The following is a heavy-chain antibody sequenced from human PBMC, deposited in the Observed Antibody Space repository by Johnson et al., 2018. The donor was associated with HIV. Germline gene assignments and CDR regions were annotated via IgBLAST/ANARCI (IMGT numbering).Heavy chain of an antibody. CDR1: GFTVSGDY. D-gene: IGHD4-17*01. J-gene: IGHJ3*02. CDR2: IYNDGTP. Sequence: MLLVESGGGLVQPGGSLRLSCAASGFTVSGDYMSWVRQAPGKGLEWVSLIYNDGTPYYADSVKGRFTISRDSSKNTLHLQMNSLNAEDTAVYYCAKVGGRHDYGDYLGAFDIWGQGTMVTVSS. CDR3: AKVGGRHDYGDYLGAFDI. V-gene: IGHV3-66*01.